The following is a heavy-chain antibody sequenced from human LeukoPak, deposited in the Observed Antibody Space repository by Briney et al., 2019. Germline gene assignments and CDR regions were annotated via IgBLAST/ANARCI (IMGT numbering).Heavy chain of an antibody. D-gene: IGHD3-9*01. V-gene: IGHV4-39*01. CDR3: ARRRLRYFDW. CDR1: GGSIRSSSYY. Sequence: SETLSLTCTVSGGSIRSSSYYWGWIRQPPGKGLEWIGSIYYSGSTYYNPSLKSRVTISVDTSKNQFSLKLSSVTAADTAVYYCARRRLRYFDWWGQGTLVTVSS. CDR2: IYYSGST. J-gene: IGHJ4*02.